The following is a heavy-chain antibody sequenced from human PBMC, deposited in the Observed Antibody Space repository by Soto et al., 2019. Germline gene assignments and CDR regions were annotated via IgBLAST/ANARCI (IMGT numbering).Heavy chain of an antibody. J-gene: IGHJ6*01. Sequence: GESLKISCKGSGYRLAGYWITWVRQKPGKGVERRGRIDRSDSYTNYSPSFPGHVTISADKSISTAYLQWSSLKASDTAMYYCARHSKVRVLEWLPTGNYGMDGWGQRTTVTVPS. CDR2: IDRSDSYT. D-gene: IGHD3-3*01. CDR3: ARHSKVRVLEWLPTGNYGMDG. V-gene: IGHV5-10-1*01. CDR1: GYRLAGYW.